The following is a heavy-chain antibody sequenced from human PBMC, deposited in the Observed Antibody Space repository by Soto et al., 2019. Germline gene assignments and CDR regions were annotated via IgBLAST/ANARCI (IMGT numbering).Heavy chain of an antibody. CDR3: ANPRVEFY. CDR1: GYTFTSYA. Sequence: ASLKVSCKASGYTFTSYAIHWVRQAPGQRLEWMGWINAGNGNTKYSQKFQGRVIITRDTSAGTAYMELRSLRSEDTAVYYCANPRVEFYWGQGTXVTVSS. V-gene: IGHV1-3*01. J-gene: IGHJ4*02. D-gene: IGHD3-3*01. CDR2: INAGNGNT.